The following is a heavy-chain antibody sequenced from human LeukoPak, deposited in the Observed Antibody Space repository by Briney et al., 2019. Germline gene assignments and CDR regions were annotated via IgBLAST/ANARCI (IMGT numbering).Heavy chain of an antibody. V-gene: IGHV1-2*02. Sequence: ASVKVSCKASGNTFTAYFMHWVRQTPGQGLEWMGWINPNNGGAKYAQKFQGRITMSRDTSISTVYMELSGLRSDDTAVYYCARSSSENYYDSSGYSYYFDYWGQGTLVTVSS. CDR1: GNTFTAYF. J-gene: IGHJ4*02. CDR3: ARSSSENYYDSSGYSYYFDY. CDR2: INPNNGGA. D-gene: IGHD3-22*01.